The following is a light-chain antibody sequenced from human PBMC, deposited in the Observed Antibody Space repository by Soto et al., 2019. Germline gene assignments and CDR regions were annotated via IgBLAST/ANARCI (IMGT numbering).Light chain of an antibody. CDR1: SSDY. CDR3: SSYTSSTTWV. Sequence: QSALTQPATVSGSPGQSITISCTGTSSDYVSWYQQHPGKAPKLMIYEVTNRPSGVSNRFSGSKSGNTASLTISGLQAEDEAYYYCSSYTSSTTWVFGGGTKLTVL. J-gene: IGLJ3*02. CDR2: EVT. V-gene: IGLV2-14*01.